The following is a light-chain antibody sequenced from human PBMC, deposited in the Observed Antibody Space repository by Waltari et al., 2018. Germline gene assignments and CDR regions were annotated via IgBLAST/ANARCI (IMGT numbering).Light chain of an antibody. CDR1: QNVNSDF. Sequence: EIVLTQSPGTLSLSPGESATLSCRPSQNVNSDFFAWYQHKVGQAPRLLIAGASIRATGTPDRVSGSGSGTDFTLTISRLEPEDFAIYYCQQYTIPPFTFGQGTRLEIK. CDR2: GAS. J-gene: IGKJ5*01. CDR3: QQYTIPPFT. V-gene: IGKV3-20*01.